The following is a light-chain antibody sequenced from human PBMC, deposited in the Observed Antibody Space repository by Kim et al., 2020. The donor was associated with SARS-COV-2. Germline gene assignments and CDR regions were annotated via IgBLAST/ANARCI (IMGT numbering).Light chain of an antibody. V-gene: IGLV3-19*01. CDR2: GKN. Sequence: GQTVRITCQGDSLRSYYASWYQQKPGQAPVLVIYGKNNRPSGIPDRFSGSSSGNTASLTITGAQAEDEADYYCNSRDSSGNHRHVFGTGTKVTVL. CDR3: NSRDSSGNHRHV. J-gene: IGLJ1*01. CDR1: SLRSYY.